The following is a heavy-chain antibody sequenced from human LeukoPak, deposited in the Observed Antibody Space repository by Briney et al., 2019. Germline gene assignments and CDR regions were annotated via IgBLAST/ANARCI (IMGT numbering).Heavy chain of an antibody. CDR2: INPNSGGT. CDR1: GYTFTGYY. V-gene: IGHV1-2*02. Sequence: ASVKVSCKASGYTFTGYYMHWVRQAPGQGLEWMGWINPNSGGTNYAQKFQGRVTMTRDTSISTAYMELSRLRSDDTAVYYCATSLYDFWSGYSWVFDYWGQGTLVTVSS. CDR3: ATSLYDFWSGYSWVFDY. J-gene: IGHJ4*02. D-gene: IGHD3-3*01.